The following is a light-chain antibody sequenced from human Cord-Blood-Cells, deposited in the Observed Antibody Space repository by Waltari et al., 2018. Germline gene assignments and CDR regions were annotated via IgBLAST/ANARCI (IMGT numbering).Light chain of an antibody. CDR1: QSLVYSDGNTY. J-gene: IGKJ2*03. CDR3: MQGTHWPPYS. V-gene: IGKV2-30*01. CDR2: KVS. Sequence: DVVMTQSPLSLPVTLGQPASSSCRSSQSLVYSDGNTYLNWFPQRPGQSPRRLIYKVSNRDSGVPDRFSGSGSGTDFTLKISRVEAEDVGVYYCMQGTHWPPYSFGQGTKLEIK.